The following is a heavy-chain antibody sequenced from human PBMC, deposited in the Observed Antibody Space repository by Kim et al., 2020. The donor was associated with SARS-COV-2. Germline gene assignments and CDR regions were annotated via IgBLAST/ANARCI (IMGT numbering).Heavy chain of an antibody. J-gene: IGHJ6*02. D-gene: IGHD5-12*01. CDR2: IDWDDDK. Sequence: SGPTLVNPTQTLTLTCTFSGFSLSTSGMCVSWIRQPPGKALEWLALIDWDDDKYYSTSLKTRLTISKDTSKNQVVLTMTNMDPVDTATYYCARSGYDYVGSGGYYGMDVWGQGTTVTVSS. CDR1: GFSLSTSGMC. CDR3: ARSGYDYVGSGGYYGMDV. V-gene: IGHV2-70*01.